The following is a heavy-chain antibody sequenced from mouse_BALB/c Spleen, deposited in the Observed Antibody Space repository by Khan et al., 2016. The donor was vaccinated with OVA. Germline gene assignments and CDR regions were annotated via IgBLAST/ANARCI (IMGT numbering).Heavy chain of an antibody. V-gene: IGHV3-2*02. D-gene: IGHD1-1*01. J-gene: IGHJ2*01. Sequence: EVQLQESGPGLVKPSQSLSLTCTVTGYSITSDYAWNWIRQFPGNKLEWMGYISYSGRTSYNPSLKSRISITRDPSKNQFFLQLNSVTTEDTAKYYCARSVTITTVVATDFDYWGQGTTLTVSS. CDR3: ARSVTITTVVATDFDY. CDR1: GYSITSDYA. CDR2: ISYSGRT.